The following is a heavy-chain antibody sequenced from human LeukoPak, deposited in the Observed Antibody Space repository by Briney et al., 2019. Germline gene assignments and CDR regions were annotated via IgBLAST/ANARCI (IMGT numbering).Heavy chain of an antibody. CDR1: GYTFTGYY. D-gene: IGHD1-26*01. CDR3: ARGVGATIAAFDI. Sequence: ASVKVSCKASGYTFTGYYIHWVRQAPGQGLEWMGRINPNSGGTNYAQKFQGRVTMTRDTSISTAYMELSRLRSDDTAVYYCARGVGATIAAFDIWGQGTMVTVSS. J-gene: IGHJ3*02. CDR2: INPNSGGT. V-gene: IGHV1-2*06.